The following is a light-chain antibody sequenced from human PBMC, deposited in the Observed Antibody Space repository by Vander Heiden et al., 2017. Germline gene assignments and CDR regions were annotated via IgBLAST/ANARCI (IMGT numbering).Light chain of an antibody. CDR1: QSVSSY. V-gene: IGKV3-11*01. Sequence: EIVLTQSPATLSLSPGERATLSCRASQSVSSYLAWYQQKPGQAPRLLIYDASNRDTGIQARFSGSGSGTDFTLTISSLEPEDFEVYYDQQRSNWLFGQGTKLEIK. CDR2: DAS. J-gene: IGKJ2*01. CDR3: QQRSNWL.